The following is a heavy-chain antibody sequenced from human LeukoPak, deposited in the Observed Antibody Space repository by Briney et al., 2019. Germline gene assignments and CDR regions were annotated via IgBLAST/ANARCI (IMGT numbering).Heavy chain of an antibody. CDR3: AKDSGAAVTGYYYYGMDV. D-gene: IGHD6-19*01. CDR1: GFTFSSYG. CDR2: IRYDGSNK. Sequence: PGGSLRLSCAASGFTFSSYGMHWVRQAPGKGLEWVAFIRYDGSNKYYADSVKGRFTISRDNSKNTLYLQMNSLRAEDTAVYYCAKDSGAAVTGYYYYGMDVWGQGTTVTVSS. V-gene: IGHV3-30*02. J-gene: IGHJ6*02.